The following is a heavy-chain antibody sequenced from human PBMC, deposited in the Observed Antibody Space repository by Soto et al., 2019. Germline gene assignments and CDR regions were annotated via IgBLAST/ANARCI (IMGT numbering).Heavy chain of an antibody. CDR1: AFTFSSYS. Sequence: PARSLSLSCAASAFTFSSYSLSWIRQAPGKGLDWVSSISSSSSYIYYADSVKGRFTISRDNAKNSLYLQMNSLRPEDTAGYYCASAKGGWPLENYYYYGMDVWGQGTTVTVSS. V-gene: IGHV3-21*01. CDR2: ISSSSSYI. J-gene: IGHJ6*02. CDR3: ASAKGGWPLENYYYYGMDV. D-gene: IGHD6-19*01.